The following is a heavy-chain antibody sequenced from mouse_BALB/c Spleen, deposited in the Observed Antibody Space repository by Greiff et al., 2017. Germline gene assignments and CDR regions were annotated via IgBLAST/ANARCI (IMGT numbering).Heavy chain of an antibody. CDR1: GYAFSSYW. CDR3: ARWDGNYEFAY. J-gene: IGHJ3*01. D-gene: IGHD2-1*01. CDR2: IYPGDGDT. V-gene: IGHV1-80*01. Sequence: QVQLQQPGAELVRPGSSVKISCKASGYAFSSYWMNWVKQRPGQGLEWIGQIYPGDGDTNYNGKFKGKATLTADKSSSTAYMQLSSLTSEDSAVYFCARWDGNYEFAYWGQGTLVTVSA.